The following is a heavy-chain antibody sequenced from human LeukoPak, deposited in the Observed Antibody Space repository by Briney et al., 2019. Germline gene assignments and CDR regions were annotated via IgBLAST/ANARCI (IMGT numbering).Heavy chain of an antibody. Sequence: ASVKVSCKASGYTFTGYYMHWVRQAPGQGLEWMGWINPNSGGTNYAQKLQGRVTMTTDTSTSTAYMELRSLRSDDTAVYYCARDREWFTAYFDYWGQGTLVTVSS. D-gene: IGHD3-3*01. CDR2: INPNSGGT. J-gene: IGHJ4*02. CDR3: ARDREWFTAYFDY. V-gene: IGHV1-2*02. CDR1: GYTFTGYY.